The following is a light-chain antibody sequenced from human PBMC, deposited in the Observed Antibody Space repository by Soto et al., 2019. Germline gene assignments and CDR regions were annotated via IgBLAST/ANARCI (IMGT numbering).Light chain of an antibody. V-gene: IGKV1-33*01. Sequence: DIQMTQSPSSLSSSVRDRVTITCQASQDISNYLNWYQQKPGKAPKLLIYDASNLETGVPSRFSGSGSGTDFTFTISSLQPEDIATYYCQQYDNLPSFGGGTK. CDR3: QQYDNLPS. J-gene: IGKJ4*01. CDR1: QDISNY. CDR2: DAS.